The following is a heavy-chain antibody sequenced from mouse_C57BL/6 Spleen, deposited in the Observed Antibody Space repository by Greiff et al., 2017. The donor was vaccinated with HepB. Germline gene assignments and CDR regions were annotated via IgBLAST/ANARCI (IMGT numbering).Heavy chain of an antibody. CDR3: TREKLGYFDY. Sequence: EVMLVESGEGLVKPGGSLKLSCAASGFTFSSYAMSWVRQTPEKTLEWVAYISSGGDYIYYADTVKGRFTISRDNARNTLYLQMSSLKSEDTAMYYCTREKLGYFDYWGQGTTLTVSS. V-gene: IGHV5-9-1*02. J-gene: IGHJ2*01. CDR2: ISSGGDYI. D-gene: IGHD4-1*01. CDR1: GFTFSSYA.